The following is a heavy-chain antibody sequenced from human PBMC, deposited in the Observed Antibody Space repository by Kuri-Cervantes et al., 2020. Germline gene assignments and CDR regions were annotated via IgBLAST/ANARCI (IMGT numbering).Heavy chain of an antibody. J-gene: IGHJ4*02. CDR1: GFTFSSYA. Sequence: GESLKISCAASGFTFSSYAMSWVRQAPGKGLEWVSAISGSGGSTYYADSVKGRFTISRDNSKNTLYLQMNSLRAEDTAVYYCAKDRGLDITAVTTPDYWGQGTLVTVSS. CDR2: ISGSGGST. D-gene: IGHD4-17*01. V-gene: IGHV3-23*01. CDR3: AKDRGLDITAVTTPDY.